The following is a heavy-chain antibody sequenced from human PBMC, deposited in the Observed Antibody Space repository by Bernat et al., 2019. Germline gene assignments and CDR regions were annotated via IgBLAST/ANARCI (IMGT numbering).Heavy chain of an antibody. Sequence: EVQLLESGGGLVQPGGSLRLSCAASGFTFSSYAMSWVRQAPGKGLEWVSAISGSGGSTYYADSVKGRFTISRDNSKNTLYLQMNSLRAEDTAVYYCAKLHLRSHYDSSGNDDYWGQGTLVTVSS. CDR3: AKLHLRSHYDSSGNDDY. D-gene: IGHD3-22*01. CDR2: ISGSGGST. CDR1: GFTFSSYA. V-gene: IGHV3-23*01. J-gene: IGHJ4*02.